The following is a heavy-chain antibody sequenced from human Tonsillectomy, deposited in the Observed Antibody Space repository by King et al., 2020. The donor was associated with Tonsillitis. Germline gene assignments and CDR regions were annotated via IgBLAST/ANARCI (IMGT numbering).Heavy chain of an antibody. CDR1: GFTFSSYG. Sequence: VQLVESGGGVVQPGRSLRLSCAASGFTFSSYGMHWVRQAPGKGLEWVAVISYDGSNKYYADSVKGRFTISRDNSKNTLYLQMNSLRAEDTAVYYCAKGHTTKGFDYWGQGILVTVSS. CDR3: AKGHTTKGFDY. D-gene: IGHD1-26*01. CDR2: ISYDGSNK. V-gene: IGHV3-30*18. J-gene: IGHJ4*02.